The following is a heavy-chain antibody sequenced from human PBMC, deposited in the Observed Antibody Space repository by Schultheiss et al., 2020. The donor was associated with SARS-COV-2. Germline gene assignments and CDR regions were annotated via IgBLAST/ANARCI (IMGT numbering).Heavy chain of an antibody. CDR1: GFTVSSNY. J-gene: IGHJ6*03. CDR2: IYSGGST. Sequence: GESLRLSCAVSGFTVSSNYMSWVRQAPGKGLEWVSVIYSGGSTYYADSVKGRFTISRDNSKNTLYLEMNSLRAEDTAVYYCARDFSLSYYMDVWGKGTTVTVSS. D-gene: IGHD2/OR15-2a*01. CDR3: ARDFSLSYYMDV. V-gene: IGHV3-66*02.